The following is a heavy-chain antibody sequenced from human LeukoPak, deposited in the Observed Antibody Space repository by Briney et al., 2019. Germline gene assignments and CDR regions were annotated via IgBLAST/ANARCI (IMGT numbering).Heavy chain of an antibody. V-gene: IGHV1-2*02. CDR3: ARVGRFGELA. J-gene: IGHJ5*02. Sequence: GASVKVSCKASGYTFTGYYMHWGRQAPGQGLEWMGWVNPNSGGTNYAQKFQGGVTMTRDTSISTAYMELSRLRSDDTAVYYCARVGRFGELAWGPGTLLTVSS. D-gene: IGHD3-10*01. CDR2: VNPNSGGT. CDR1: GYTFTGYY.